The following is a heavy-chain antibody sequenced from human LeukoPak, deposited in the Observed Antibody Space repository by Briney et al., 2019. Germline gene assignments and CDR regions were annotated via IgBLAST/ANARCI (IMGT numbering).Heavy chain of an antibody. J-gene: IGHJ4*02. D-gene: IGHD6-13*01. CDR3: ARAIWQQLAHFDY. V-gene: IGHV4-59*12. Sequence: SETLSLTCTVSGGSISSYYWSWIRQPPGKGLEWIGYIYYSGSTNYNPSLKSRVTISVDKSKNQFSLKLSSVTAADTAVYYCARAIWQQLAHFDYWGQGTLVTVSS. CDR2: IYYSGST. CDR1: GGSISSYY.